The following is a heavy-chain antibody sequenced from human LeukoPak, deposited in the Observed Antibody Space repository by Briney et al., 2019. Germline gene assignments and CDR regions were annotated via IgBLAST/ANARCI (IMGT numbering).Heavy chain of an antibody. CDR1: GFTFSSYA. V-gene: IGHV3-23*01. J-gene: IGHJ4*02. CDR3: AKDKGSGWYEY. CDR2: LSASGGGT. Sequence: GGSLRLSCAASGFTFSSYAMSWVRQAPWKGLEWVSALSASGGGTYYADSVKGRFTISRDNSKNTLYLQMSSLRAEDTAVYYCAKDKGSGWYEYWGQGTLVTVSS. D-gene: IGHD6-19*01.